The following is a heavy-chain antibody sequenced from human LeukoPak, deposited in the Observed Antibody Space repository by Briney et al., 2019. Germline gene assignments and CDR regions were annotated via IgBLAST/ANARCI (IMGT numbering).Heavy chain of an antibody. D-gene: IGHD3-10*01. CDR2: IFYSGST. V-gene: IGHV4-31*03. CDR1: GGSISSGGFY. CDR3: ARADLHYGSGTEFDY. J-gene: IGHJ4*02. Sequence: PSETLSLTCTVSGGSISSGGFYWSWIRQHPGKGLEWIGYIFYSGSTYYNPSLRSRVTLSVDTPKNQFSLKLSSVTAADTAVYYCARADLHYGSGTEFDYWGQGTLVTVS.